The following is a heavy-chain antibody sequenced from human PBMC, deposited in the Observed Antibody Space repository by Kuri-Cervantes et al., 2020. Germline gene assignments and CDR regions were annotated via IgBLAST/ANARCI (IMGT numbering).Heavy chain of an antibody. D-gene: IGHD3-10*01. CDR2: ISWNSGSI. J-gene: IGHJ6*03. CDR3: AKGPRGHYYMDV. CDR1: GFTFDDYA. Sequence: GGSLRLSCAASGFTFDDYAMHWVRQAPGKGLEWVSGISWNSGSIGYADSVKGRSTISRDNAKNSLYLQMNSLRAEDTALYYCAKGPRGHYYMDVWGKGTTVTVSS. V-gene: IGHV3-9*01.